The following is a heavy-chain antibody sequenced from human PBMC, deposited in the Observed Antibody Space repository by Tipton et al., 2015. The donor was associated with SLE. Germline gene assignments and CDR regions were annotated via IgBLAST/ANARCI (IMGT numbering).Heavy chain of an antibody. D-gene: IGHD3-3*01. CDR2: ISSTGGTT. CDR3: ARSRLYYDFWPMDV. Sequence: SLRLSCAASGFTVSSYAIHWVRQAPGKGLEYVSAISSTGGTTYYANSVKGRFTISRDSSKNTVFLQMGTLRAEDMAVYYCARSRLYYDFWPMDVWGNGTTVTVSS. V-gene: IGHV3-64*01. J-gene: IGHJ6*03. CDR1: GFTVSSYA.